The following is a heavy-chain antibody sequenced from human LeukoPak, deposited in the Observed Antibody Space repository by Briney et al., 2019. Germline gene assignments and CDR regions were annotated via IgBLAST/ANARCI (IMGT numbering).Heavy chain of an antibody. CDR2: ITASGTVM. Sequence: PGGSLRLSCAASGFTFSSYSMNWVRQAPGKGLEWVSHITASGTVMFYADSVEGRFTISRDNAKNSLYLQMNSLRDEDTAVYYCASSGSYRFDYWGQGTLVTVSS. CDR1: GFTFSSYS. D-gene: IGHD1-26*01. V-gene: IGHV3-48*02. J-gene: IGHJ4*02. CDR3: ASSGSYRFDY.